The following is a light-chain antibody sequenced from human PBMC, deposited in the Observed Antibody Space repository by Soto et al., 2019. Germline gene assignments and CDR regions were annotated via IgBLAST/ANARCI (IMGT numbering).Light chain of an antibody. Sequence: QSALTQPASVSGSPGQSITISCAGTSSDVGAYNYVSWYQQHPGKAPKLMIYEVSNRPSGDSYRFSGSKSGNTASLTISGLRAEDEADYYCSSFTGSNPRLVFGGGSKVTVL. CDR2: EVS. J-gene: IGLJ2*01. CDR3: SSFTGSNPRLV. CDR1: SSDVGAYNY. V-gene: IGLV2-14*01.